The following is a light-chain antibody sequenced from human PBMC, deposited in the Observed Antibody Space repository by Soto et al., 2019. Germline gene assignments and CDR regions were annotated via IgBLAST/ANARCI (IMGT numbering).Light chain of an antibody. Sequence: DIQMTQCPSALSSSVGDIVXTPFRASQCISTWLAWYQQKPGKAPKLLIYKASSLESGVPSRFSGSGSGTEFTLTISSLQPDDFATYYCQHYNSYWTFGQGTKVDIK. CDR3: QHYNSYWT. J-gene: IGKJ1*01. CDR2: KAS. V-gene: IGKV1-5*03. CDR1: QCISTW.